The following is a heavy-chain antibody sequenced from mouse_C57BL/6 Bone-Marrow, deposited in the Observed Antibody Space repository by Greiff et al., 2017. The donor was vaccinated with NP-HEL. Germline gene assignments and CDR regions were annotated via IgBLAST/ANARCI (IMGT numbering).Heavy chain of an antibody. J-gene: IGHJ2*01. V-gene: IGHV1-69*01. CDR3: ARRGNVYYFDY. Sequence: QVQLQQPGAELVMPGASVKLSCKASGYTFTSYWMHWVKQRPGQGLEWIGEIDPSDSYTNYNQKFKGKSTLTVDKSSSTAYMQLSSLTSEDSAVYDCARRGNVYYFDYWGQGTTLTVSS. D-gene: IGHD2-1*01. CDR1: GYTFTSYW. CDR2: IDPSDSYT.